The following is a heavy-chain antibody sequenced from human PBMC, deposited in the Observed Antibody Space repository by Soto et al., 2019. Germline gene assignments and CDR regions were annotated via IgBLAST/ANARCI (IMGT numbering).Heavy chain of an antibody. CDR3: VRDGVGATAFFGFLDY. CDR2: IWFDGSEK. D-gene: IGHD1-26*01. CDR1: GSIFNGYG. V-gene: IGHV3-33*01. Sequence: QVHLVESGGGVVQPGRSLRLSCAASGSIFNGYGMHWVRQAPGKGLDWVAVIWFDGSEKYYADSVKGRFTISRDNSKNTLYLQMNRLRVVDTAVYYCVRDGVGATAFFGFLDYWGQGTLVSVSS. J-gene: IGHJ4*02.